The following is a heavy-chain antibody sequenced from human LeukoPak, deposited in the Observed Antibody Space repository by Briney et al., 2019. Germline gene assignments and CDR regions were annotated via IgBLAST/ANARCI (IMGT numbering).Heavy chain of an antibody. CDR3: ATSPTDYDLDY. D-gene: IGHD4-17*01. CDR2: ITTTFYT. V-gene: IGHV3-21*01. Sequence: GGSLRLSCAASGFTFSSYSFNWVRQVPGKGLEWVSSITTTFYTYYTDSVKGRFTISRDNSKNTLYLQMNSLRAEDTAVYYCATSPTDYDLDYWGQGTLVTVSS. CDR1: GFTFSSYS. J-gene: IGHJ4*02.